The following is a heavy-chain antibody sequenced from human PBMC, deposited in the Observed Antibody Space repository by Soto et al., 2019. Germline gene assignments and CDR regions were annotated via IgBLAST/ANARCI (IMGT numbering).Heavy chain of an antibody. D-gene: IGHD6-19*01. CDR1: GGCISSGGYY. CDR3: ATVSSGWSNYYYGMDV. V-gene: IGHV4-31*03. CDR2: IYYSGST. J-gene: IGHJ6*02. Sequence: SEMLSLTCTVCGGCISSGGYYWSWIRQHPGKGLEWIGYIYYSGSTYYNPSLKSRVTISVDTSKNQFSLKLSSVTAADTAVYYCATVSSGWSNYYYGMDVWGQGTTVTVSS.